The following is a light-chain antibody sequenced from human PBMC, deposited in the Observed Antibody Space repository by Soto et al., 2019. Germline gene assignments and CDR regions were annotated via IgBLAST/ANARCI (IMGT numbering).Light chain of an antibody. CDR3: QSYDRSLRTYV. CDR1: SSNIGAGYD. CDR2: GNS. V-gene: IGLV1-40*01. Sequence: QSVLTQPPSVSGAPGQRVTISCSGSSSNIGAGYDVNWYRQLPGTAPKLLIYGNSDRPSGVPDRFSGSKSGTSASLAITGLQAGDEADYFCQSYDRSLRTYVFGTATKLNVL. J-gene: IGLJ1*01.